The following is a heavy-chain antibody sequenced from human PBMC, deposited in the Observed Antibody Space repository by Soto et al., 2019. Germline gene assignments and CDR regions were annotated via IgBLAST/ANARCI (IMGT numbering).Heavy chain of an antibody. CDR2: IIPIFGTA. Sequence: SVKVSCKASGGTFSSYAISWVRQAPGQGLEWMGGIIPIFGTANYAQKFQGRVTITADESTSTAYMELSSLRSEDTAVYYCATSPRSYYPPNWFDPRGQATLVTVSS. J-gene: IGHJ5*02. D-gene: IGHD1-26*01. V-gene: IGHV1-69*13. CDR1: GGTFSSYA. CDR3: ATSPRSYYPPNWFDP.